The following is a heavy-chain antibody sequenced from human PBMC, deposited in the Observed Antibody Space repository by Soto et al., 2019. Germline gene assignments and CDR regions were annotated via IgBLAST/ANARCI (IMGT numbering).Heavy chain of an antibody. D-gene: IGHD2-8*02. Sequence: QVQLQQWGAGLLKPSETLSLTCAVYGGSFSGYYWTWIRQPPGTGLEWIGEINHSGSTNYNPSPKXXFTIAVDTSKNQFSLKLTSVTAADTAVYYCARDKITGLFDYLGQGTLVTVSS. CDR1: GGSFSGYY. J-gene: IGHJ4*02. V-gene: IGHV4-34*01. CDR2: INHSGST. CDR3: ARDKITGLFDY.